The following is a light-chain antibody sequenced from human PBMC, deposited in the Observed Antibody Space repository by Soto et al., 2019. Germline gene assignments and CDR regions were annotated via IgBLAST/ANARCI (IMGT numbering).Light chain of an antibody. Sequence: SDLTQPPSASGSPGQSGTISCTGTSSDVGGYNYVSWYQQYPGRAPKLMIYEVTKRPSGVPDRFSGSKSGNTASLTVSGLQAEDEADYYCSSYAASNNFYFVFGGGTKVTVL. CDR2: EVT. J-gene: IGLJ3*02. V-gene: IGLV2-8*01. CDR1: SSDVGGYNY. CDR3: SSYAASNNFYFV.